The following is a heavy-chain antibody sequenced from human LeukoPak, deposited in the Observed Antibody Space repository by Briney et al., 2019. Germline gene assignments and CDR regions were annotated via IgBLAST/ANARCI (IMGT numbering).Heavy chain of an antibody. J-gene: IGHJ4*02. D-gene: IGHD3-3*01. CDR1: GLTFSRYS. V-gene: IGHV3-48*01. Sequence: VGSLRLSCAASGLTFSRYSMNWVRQAPGKGLEWVSYISSSSSTIYYADSVKGRFTISRDNAKNSLYLQMNSLRAEDTAVYYCARDLEWLLSYFDYWGQGTLVTVSS. CDR3: ARDLEWLLSYFDY. CDR2: ISSSSSTI.